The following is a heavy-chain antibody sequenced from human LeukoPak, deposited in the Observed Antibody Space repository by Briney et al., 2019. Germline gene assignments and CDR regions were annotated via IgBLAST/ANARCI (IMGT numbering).Heavy chain of an antibody. J-gene: IGHJ6*02. CDR1: GGTFISYA. CDR3: ASRRQTYYDFWSGYYYGMDV. Sequence: SVKVSCKASGGTFISYAISWVRQAPGQGLEWMGGIIPIFGTANYAQKFQGRVTITADESTSTAYMELSSLRSEDTAVYYCASRRQTYYDFWSGYYYGMDVWGQGTTVTVSS. CDR2: IIPIFGTA. V-gene: IGHV1-69*13. D-gene: IGHD3-3*01.